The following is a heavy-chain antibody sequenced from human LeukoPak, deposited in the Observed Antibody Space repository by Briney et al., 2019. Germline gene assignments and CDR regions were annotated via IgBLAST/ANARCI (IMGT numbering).Heavy chain of an antibody. CDR3: ARGPDFWSGYYFDY. D-gene: IGHD3-3*01. Sequence: SETLSLTCTVSGGSISSYYWSWIRQPPGKGLEWIGYIYYSGSTNYNPSLKSRVTISVDTSKNQFSLKLSSVTAADTAVYYCARGPDFWSGYYFDYWGQGTLVTVSS. CDR2: IYYSGST. V-gene: IGHV4-59*01. J-gene: IGHJ4*02. CDR1: GGSISSYY.